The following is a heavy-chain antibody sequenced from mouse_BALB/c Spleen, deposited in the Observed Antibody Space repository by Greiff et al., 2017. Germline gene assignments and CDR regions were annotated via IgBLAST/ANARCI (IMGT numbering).Heavy chain of an antibody. D-gene: IGHD1-1*02. CDR2: ISDGGSYT. V-gene: IGHV5-4*02. Sequence: EVQLQESGGGLVKPGGSLKLSCAASGFTFSDYYMYWVRQTPEQRLEWVATISDGGSYTYYPDSVKGRFTISRDNAKNNLYLQMSSLKSEDTAMYYCAREKGYGSCVGFAYWGQGTLVTVSA. J-gene: IGHJ3*01. CDR1: GFTFSDYY. CDR3: AREKGYGSCVGFAY.